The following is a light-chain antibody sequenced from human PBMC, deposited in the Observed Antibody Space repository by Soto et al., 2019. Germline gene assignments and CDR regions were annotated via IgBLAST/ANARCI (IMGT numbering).Light chain of an antibody. CDR2: DAS. V-gene: IGKV3D-15*01. CDR1: QSVNRN. J-gene: IGKJ2*03. Sequence: EIVLTQSPATLHVSPGERATLSCRASQSVNRNLAWYQQRPGQAPRLLIYDASIRATGIPARFSGSGSGTEFTLTISSLQSEDCAVYYCQQYKTWPPVYRFGQGTKLDIK. CDR3: QQYKTWPPVYR.